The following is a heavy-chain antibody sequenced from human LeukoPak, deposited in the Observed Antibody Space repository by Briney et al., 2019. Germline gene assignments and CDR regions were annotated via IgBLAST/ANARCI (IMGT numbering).Heavy chain of an antibody. CDR1: GYTFTGYY. Sequence: VASVKVSCKASGYTFTGYYIHWVRQAPGQGLEWMGWINPNSGDTSYAPRFQGRVTMTRDTSISAAFMELSGLTSDDTAVYYWARDLTNPDNFDYWGQGTLVTVSS. CDR2: INPNSGDT. CDR3: ARDLTNPDNFDY. V-gene: IGHV1-2*02. J-gene: IGHJ4*02. D-gene: IGHD4/OR15-4a*01.